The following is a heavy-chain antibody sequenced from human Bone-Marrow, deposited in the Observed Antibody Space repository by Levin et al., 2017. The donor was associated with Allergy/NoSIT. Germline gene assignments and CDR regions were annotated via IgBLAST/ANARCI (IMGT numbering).Heavy chain of an antibody. V-gene: IGHV4-38-2*01. CDR3: VRGKGGRASPFES. Sequence: SQTLSLPCAVSGYSISSGYFWGWIRQPPGRGLEWIGSIYHGGTTYYNPSLGSRVTIPVDTSKNQFSLRLTSVTAADTAVYYCVRGKGGRASPFESWGQGTLLTVSS. CDR1: GYSISSGYF. D-gene: IGHD1-14*01. CDR2: IYHGGTT. J-gene: IGHJ4*02.